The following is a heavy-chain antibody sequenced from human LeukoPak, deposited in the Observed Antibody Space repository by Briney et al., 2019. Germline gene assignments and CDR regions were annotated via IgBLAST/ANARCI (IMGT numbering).Heavy chain of an antibody. CDR2: IRSRANSYAT. Sequence: PGGSLRLSCAASGFTFSGSAMHWVRQASGKGLEWVGRIRSRANSYATAYAASVQGRFTISRDDPKNTAYLQMNSLKFEDTAVYYCTRRDTFGELINDYWGQGTLVTVSS. V-gene: IGHV3-73*01. CDR1: GFTFSGSA. CDR3: TRRDTFGELINDY. J-gene: IGHJ4*02. D-gene: IGHD3-10*01.